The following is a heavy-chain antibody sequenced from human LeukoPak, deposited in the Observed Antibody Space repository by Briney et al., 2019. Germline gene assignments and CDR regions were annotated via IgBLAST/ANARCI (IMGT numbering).Heavy chain of an antibody. J-gene: IGHJ4*02. CDR3: ARGPSHSSCYYYYFDY. Sequence: PSETLSLTCTVSGGSISSSSYYWGWIRQPPGKGLEWIGSIYYSGSTYYNPSLKSRVTISVDTSKNQFSLKLSSVTAADTAVYYCARGPSHSSCYYYYFDYWGQGTLVTVSS. CDR1: GGSISSSSYY. D-gene: IGHD3-22*01. V-gene: IGHV4-39*07. CDR2: IYYSGST.